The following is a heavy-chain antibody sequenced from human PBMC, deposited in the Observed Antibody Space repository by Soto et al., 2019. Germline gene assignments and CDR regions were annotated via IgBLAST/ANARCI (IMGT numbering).Heavy chain of an antibody. CDR3: AKNQHAMAHDY. CDR1: GFTFSNYA. CDR2: ISSSGGST. D-gene: IGHD2-8*01. V-gene: IGHV3-23*01. Sequence: HPGGSLRLSCAASGFTFSNYAMSWVRQAPGKDLEWVSSISSSGGSTDYADSVKGRFTISRDNSQNTLNLQMNSLRAEDTAIYFCAKNQHAMAHDYWGPGTLVTVSS. J-gene: IGHJ4*02.